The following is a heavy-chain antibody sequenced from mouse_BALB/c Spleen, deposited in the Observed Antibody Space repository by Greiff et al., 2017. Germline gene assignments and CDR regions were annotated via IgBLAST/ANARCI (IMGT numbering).Heavy chain of an antibody. CDR3: ANWDWYFDV. CDR1: GYTFTDYN. V-gene: IGHV1S29*02. CDR2: IYPYNGGT. Sequence: VQLQQSGPELVKPGASVKISCKASGYTFTDYNMHWVKQSHGKSLEWIGYIYPYNGGTGYNQKFKSKATLTVDNSSSTAYMELRSLTSEDSAVYYCANWDWYFDVWGAGTTVTVSS. D-gene: IGHD4-1*01. J-gene: IGHJ1*01.